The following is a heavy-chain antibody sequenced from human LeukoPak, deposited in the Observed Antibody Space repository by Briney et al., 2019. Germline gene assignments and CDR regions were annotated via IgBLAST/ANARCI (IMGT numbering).Heavy chain of an antibody. CDR3: ARVQRFGELLRYYFDY. J-gene: IGHJ4*02. D-gene: IGHD3-10*01. CDR2: INHSGST. Sequence: SETLSLTCAVYGGSFSGYYWSWIRQPPGKGLEWIGEINHSGSTNYNPSLKSRVTISVDTSKNQFSLKLSSVTAADTAVYYCARVQRFGELLRYYFDYWGQGTLVTVSS. V-gene: IGHV4-34*01. CDR1: GGSFSGYY.